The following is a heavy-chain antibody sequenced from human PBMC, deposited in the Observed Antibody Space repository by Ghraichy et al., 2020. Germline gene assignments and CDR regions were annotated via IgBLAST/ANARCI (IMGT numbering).Heavy chain of an antibody. J-gene: IGHJ4*02. CDR1: GFTFRTYA. Sequence: LSLTCAASGFTFRTYAMSWVRQAPGKGLEWVSGTSDSGGAPYYADSVKGRFTISRDNSKNTLSLQMNSLRAEDTAVYYCAKSVRLKTGYNSGWNDYWGEGTLVTVSA. CDR3: AKSVRLKTGYNSGWNDY. V-gene: IGHV3-23*01. CDR2: TSDSGGAP. D-gene: IGHD6-19*01.